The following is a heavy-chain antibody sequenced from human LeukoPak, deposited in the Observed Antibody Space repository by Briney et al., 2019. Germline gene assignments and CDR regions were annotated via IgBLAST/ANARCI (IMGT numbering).Heavy chain of an antibody. V-gene: IGHV3-30*04. Sequence: GASLRLSCAASGFTFSSYAMHWVRQAPGKGLEWVAVISYHGSDKYYVDSVKGRFTISRDNSKNTLYLQMNSLRTEDTAVFYCARAINSAWHNIDYWGQGTLVTVSS. CDR1: GFTFSSYA. CDR2: ISYHGSDK. J-gene: IGHJ4*02. CDR3: ARAINSAWHNIDY. D-gene: IGHD2/OR15-2a*01.